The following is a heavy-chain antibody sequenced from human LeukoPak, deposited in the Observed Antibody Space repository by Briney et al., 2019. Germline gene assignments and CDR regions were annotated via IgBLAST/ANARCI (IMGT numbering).Heavy chain of an antibody. V-gene: IGHV4-39*07. J-gene: IGHJ4*02. Sequence: SETLSLTCTVSGGSISSSSYYWGWIRQPPGKGLEWIGSIYYSGSTYYNPSLKSRVTISVDTSKNQFSLKLSSVTAADTAVYYCARGDILTGYNRIPFDYWGQGTLATVSS. CDR2: IYYSGST. D-gene: IGHD3-9*01. CDR1: GGSISSSSYY. CDR3: ARGDILTGYNRIPFDY.